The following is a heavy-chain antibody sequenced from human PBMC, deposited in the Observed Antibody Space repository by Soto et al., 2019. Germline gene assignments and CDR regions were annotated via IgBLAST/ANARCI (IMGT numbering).Heavy chain of an antibody. V-gene: IGHV3-11*05. CDR1: GFTFSDYY. J-gene: IGHJ4*02. CDR3: ARGRGAAADYFDF. CDR2: ISSSSSHT. Sequence: GGSLRLSCAVSGFTFSDYYMTWIRQAPGKGLEWVSYISSSSSHTNYADSVKGRFTISRDNAKNSLFLQMNSLRAEDTAVYYCARGRGAAADYFDFWGQGTLVTVSS. D-gene: IGHD6-13*01.